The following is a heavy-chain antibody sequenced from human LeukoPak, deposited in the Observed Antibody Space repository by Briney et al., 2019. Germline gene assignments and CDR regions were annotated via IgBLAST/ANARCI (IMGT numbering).Heavy chain of an antibody. D-gene: IGHD3-3*01. V-gene: IGHV3-21*01. CDR1: GFTSSRNS. Sequence: GGSLRLSCAASGFTSSRNSMNWVRQAPGKGLEWVSSISSSSSYIYYADSVKGRFTISRDNAKNSLYLQMNSLRAEDTAVYYCATITFWQRTHDAFDIWGQGTMVTVSS. CDR3: ATITFWQRTHDAFDI. J-gene: IGHJ3*02. CDR2: ISSSSSYI.